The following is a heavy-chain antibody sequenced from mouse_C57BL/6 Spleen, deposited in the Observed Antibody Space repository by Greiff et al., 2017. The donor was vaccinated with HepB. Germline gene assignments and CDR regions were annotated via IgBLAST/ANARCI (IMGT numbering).Heavy chain of an antibody. CDR2: INPSNGGT. CDR3: ARGGGNYFAWFAY. D-gene: IGHD2-1*01. Sequence: QVHVKQPGTELVKPGASVKLSCKASGYTFTSYWMHWVKQRPGQGLEWIGNINPSNGGTNYNEKFKSKATLTVDKSSSTAYMQLSSLTSEDSAVYYCARGGGNYFAWFAYWGQGTLVTVSA. J-gene: IGHJ3*01. V-gene: IGHV1-53*01. CDR1: GYTFTSYW.